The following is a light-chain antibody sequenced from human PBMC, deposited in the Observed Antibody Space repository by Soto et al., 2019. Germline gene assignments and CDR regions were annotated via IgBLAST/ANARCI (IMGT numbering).Light chain of an antibody. J-gene: IGKJ2*01. CDR2: DAS. V-gene: IGKV3-11*01. CDR3: QQRSNWPPGYT. CDR1: QSAGSS. Sequence: EIVLTQSPATLSLSPGERATLSCRASQSAGSSLAWYQQKPGQAPRLLIYDASNRATGIPARFSGSGSGTDFTLTISSLEPEDFAVYYCQQRSNWPPGYTFGQGTKLEIK.